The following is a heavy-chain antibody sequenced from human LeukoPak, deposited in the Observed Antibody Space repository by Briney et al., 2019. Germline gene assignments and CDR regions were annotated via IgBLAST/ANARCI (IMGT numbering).Heavy chain of an antibody. Sequence: GESLKISCKGSGYSFTSYWIGWVRQMPGKGLEWMGTIYPGDSDTRYSPSFQGQVTISADKSISTAYLQWSSLKASDTAMYYCARPPSIAADNDAFDIWGQGTMVTVSS. D-gene: IGHD6-25*01. CDR3: ARPPSIAADNDAFDI. CDR2: IYPGDSDT. J-gene: IGHJ3*02. V-gene: IGHV5-51*01. CDR1: GYSFTSYW.